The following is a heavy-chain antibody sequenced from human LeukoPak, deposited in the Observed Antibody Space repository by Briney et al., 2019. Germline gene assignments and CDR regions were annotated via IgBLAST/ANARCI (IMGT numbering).Heavy chain of an antibody. J-gene: IGHJ6*02. CDR3: ARGRGDCSSGVCYTAYYYLGMDV. D-gene: IGHD2-8*01. Sequence: SVKVSCKASGGSFSSYVVFWVRQAPGQGLEWMGGIIPIFGTANYAQKFQGRVTITADESTSKAYMELSSLRSEDTAVNYCARGRGDCSSGVCYTAYYYLGMDVWGQGTTVTVSS. CDR2: IIPIFGTA. V-gene: IGHV1-69*13. CDR1: GGSFSSYV.